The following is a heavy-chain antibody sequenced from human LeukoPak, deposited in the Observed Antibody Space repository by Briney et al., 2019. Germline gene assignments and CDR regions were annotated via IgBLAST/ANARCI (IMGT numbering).Heavy chain of an antibody. CDR1: GFTFSTYG. D-gene: IGHD3-16*01. CDR2: IPDHGSNK. CDR3: AKDGGNDAFDI. V-gene: IGHV3-30*02. J-gene: IGHJ3*02. Sequence: GGSLRLSCAASGFTFSTYGMHWVRQAPGRGLEWVTFIPDHGSNKYYADSVKGRFTISRDNSKNTLYLQMNSLGAEDKAVYYCAKDGGNDAFDIWGQGTMVTVSS.